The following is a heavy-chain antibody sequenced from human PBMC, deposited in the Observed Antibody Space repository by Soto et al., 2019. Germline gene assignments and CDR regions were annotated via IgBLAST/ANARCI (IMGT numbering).Heavy chain of an antibody. Sequence: SETLSLTCTVSGGSISSGGYYWSWIRQHPGKGLEWIGYIYYSGSTYYNPSPKSRVTISVDTSKNQFSLKLSSVTAADTAVYYCARGIYYDFWSGYPGYFDYWGQGTLVTVSS. CDR1: GGSISSGGYY. J-gene: IGHJ4*02. CDR2: IYYSGST. D-gene: IGHD3-3*01. CDR3: ARGIYYDFWSGYPGYFDY. V-gene: IGHV4-31*03.